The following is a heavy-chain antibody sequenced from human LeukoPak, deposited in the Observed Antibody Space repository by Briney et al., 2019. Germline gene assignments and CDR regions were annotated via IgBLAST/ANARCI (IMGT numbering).Heavy chain of an antibody. CDR1: RSTFNDYA. Sequence: PGGSLRLSCAGSRSTFNDYAMSWVRQAPGKGLEWVSGISVSGGSTYYADSVTGRFTISRDNSKNTLFLQMNSLRVEDTAIYYCAKEPARGIAVVLADWKDDYWGQGTLVTVSS. CDR3: AKEPARGIAVVLADWKDDY. V-gene: IGHV3-23*01. D-gene: IGHD6-19*01. J-gene: IGHJ4*02. CDR2: ISVSGGST.